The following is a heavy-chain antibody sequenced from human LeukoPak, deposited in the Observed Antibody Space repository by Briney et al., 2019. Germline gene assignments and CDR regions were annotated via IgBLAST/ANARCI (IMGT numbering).Heavy chain of an antibody. CDR3: AKDRCSSTSCYPYYYYGMDV. Sequence: GGSLRLSCAASGFTLTTYTMHWVRQAPGKGLEWVAVISFDGTKKYYADSVKGRFTISRDNSNNMLYLQMNSLRAEDTAVYYCAKDRCSSTSCYPYYYYGMDVWGQGTTVTVSS. D-gene: IGHD2-2*01. CDR2: ISFDGTKK. J-gene: IGHJ6*02. V-gene: IGHV3-30*04. CDR1: GFTLTTYT.